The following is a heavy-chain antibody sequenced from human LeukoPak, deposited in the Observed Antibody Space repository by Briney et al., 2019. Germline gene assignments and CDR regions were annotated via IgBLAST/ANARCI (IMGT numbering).Heavy chain of an antibody. V-gene: IGHV3-33*01. CDR3: ARDRCTNGVCYYDY. CDR1: GFTFSSYV. D-gene: IGHD2-8*01. CDR2: IWYDGSIK. J-gene: IGHJ4*02. Sequence: KPGGSLRLSCAASGFTFSSYVMHWVRQAPGKGLEWVAVIWYDGSIKYYGDSVRGRFTISRDNPKNTLFLQMNSLRAEDTAVYYCARDRCTNGVCYYDYWGQGTLVTVSS.